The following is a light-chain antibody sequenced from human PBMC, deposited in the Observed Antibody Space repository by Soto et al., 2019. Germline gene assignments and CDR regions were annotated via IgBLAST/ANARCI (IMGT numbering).Light chain of an antibody. CDR1: QSLVHNDGNTY. CDR2: KVS. V-gene: IGKV2-24*01. CDR3: HQYENWPRT. Sequence: DIVMTQTPLSSPVTLGQAASISCRSSQSLVHNDGNTYLSWFQQRPGQPPRLLIYKVSDRFSGVPDRFSGSGSGTEFTLTISSLQSEDFALYYCHQYENWPRTFGQGTKVDIK. J-gene: IGKJ1*01.